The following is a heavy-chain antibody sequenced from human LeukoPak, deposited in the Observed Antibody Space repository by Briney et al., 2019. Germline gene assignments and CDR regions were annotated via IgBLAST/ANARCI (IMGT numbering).Heavy chain of an antibody. CDR1: GYTLTELS. J-gene: IGHJ5*02. D-gene: IGHD4-11*01. CDR3: ATVGYSNYGNWFDP. CDR2: FDPEDGET. Sequence: ASVKVSCKVSGYTLTELSMHWVRQAPGKGLEWMGGFDPEDGETIYAQKFQGRVTMTEDTSTDTAYMELSSLRSEDTAVYYCATVGYSNYGNWFDPWGQGTLVTVSS. V-gene: IGHV1-24*01.